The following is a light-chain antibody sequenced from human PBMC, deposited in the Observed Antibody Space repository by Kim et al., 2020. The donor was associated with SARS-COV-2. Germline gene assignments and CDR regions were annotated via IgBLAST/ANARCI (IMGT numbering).Light chain of an antibody. Sequence: EIVLTQSPATLSLSPGGRAILSCRASQSVGGTLAWYQQKPGQAPRLLIFDVSNGATGIPARFSGSGSGTDFTLTIGSLEPEDVAIYYCQQRARWPFTFGPGTKVDIK. CDR3: QQRARWPFT. V-gene: IGKV3-11*01. CDR2: DVS. J-gene: IGKJ3*01. CDR1: QSVGGT.